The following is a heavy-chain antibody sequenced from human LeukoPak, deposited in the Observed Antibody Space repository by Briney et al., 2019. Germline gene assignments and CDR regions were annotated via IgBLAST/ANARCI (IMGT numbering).Heavy chain of an antibody. CDR2: ISHDGSYQ. J-gene: IGHJ4*02. CDR3: AKDRSRYCSSTSCQYFDY. D-gene: IGHD2-2*01. Sequence: GGSLRLSCVASGFAVGSNYMSWVRQAPGKGLELLAYISHDGSYQYHVDSVKGRFTVSRDNSKNTLYLQMNSLRAEDTAVYYCAKDRSRYCSSTSCQYFDYWGQGTLVTVSS. CDR1: GFAVGSNY. V-gene: IGHV3-30*18.